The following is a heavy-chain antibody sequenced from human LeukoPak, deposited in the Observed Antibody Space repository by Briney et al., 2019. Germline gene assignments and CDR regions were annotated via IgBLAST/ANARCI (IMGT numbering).Heavy chain of an antibody. J-gene: IGHJ4*02. CDR1: GFTFSDHY. V-gene: IGHV3-72*01. CDR3: AGPSIVGGSASNTPFDY. D-gene: IGHD1-26*01. Sequence: PEGSLRLSCAASGFTFSDHYMDWVRQAPGKGLEWVGRTRNKANSYTTEYAASVKGRFTISRDDSKNSLYLQMNSLKTEDTAVYYCAGPSIVGGSASNTPFDYWGQGTLVTVSS. CDR2: TRNKANSYTT.